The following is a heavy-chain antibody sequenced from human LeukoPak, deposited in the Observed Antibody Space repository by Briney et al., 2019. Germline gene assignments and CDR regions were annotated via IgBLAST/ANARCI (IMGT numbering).Heavy chain of an antibody. Sequence: GASVKVSCKASGGTFSSYAISWVRQAPGQGLEWMGGIIPIFGTANYAQKFQGRVTITTDESTSTAYMELSSLRSEGTAVYYCARGDSSSFNYYYYYYMDVWGKGTTVTVSS. V-gene: IGHV1-69*05. CDR2: IIPIFGTA. D-gene: IGHD6-6*01. CDR1: GGTFSSYA. CDR3: ARGDSSSFNYYYYYYMDV. J-gene: IGHJ6*03.